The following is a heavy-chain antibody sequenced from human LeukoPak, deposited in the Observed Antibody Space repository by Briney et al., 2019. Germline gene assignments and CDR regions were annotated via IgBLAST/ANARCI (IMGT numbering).Heavy chain of an antibody. D-gene: IGHD2-15*01. CDR1: GFTFSSYG. J-gene: IGHJ5*02. Sequence: GGSLRLSCAASGFTFSSYGMHWVRQAPGKGLEWVAVIWYDGSNKYYADSVKGRFTISRDNSKNTLYLQMSSLRAEDTAVYYCARDYPSCSGGSCNGGQFDPWGQGTLVTVSS. CDR2: IWYDGSNK. CDR3: ARDYPSCSGGSCNGGQFDP. V-gene: IGHV3-33*01.